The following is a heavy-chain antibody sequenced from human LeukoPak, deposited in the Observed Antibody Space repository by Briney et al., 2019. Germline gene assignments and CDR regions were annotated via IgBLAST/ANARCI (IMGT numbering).Heavy chain of an antibody. Sequence: GGSLRLSCAASGFTFGNYGMHWVRQAPGKGLEGVASIWHDGSNLDYADSVKGRMTISRDNSKNPVYLQMNSLRAEDTAVYYCAREWLIGTNYYYYYGLDVWGQGTTVTVSS. CDR3: AREWLIGTNYYYYYGLDV. J-gene: IGHJ6*02. CDR2: IWHDGSNL. D-gene: IGHD5-24*01. CDR1: GFTFGNYG. V-gene: IGHV3-33*01.